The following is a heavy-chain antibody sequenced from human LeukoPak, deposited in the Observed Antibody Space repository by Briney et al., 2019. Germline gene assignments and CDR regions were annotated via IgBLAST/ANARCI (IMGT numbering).Heavy chain of an antibody. CDR2: MNPHSGNT. D-gene: IGHD3-22*01. CDR1: GYTFTSYD. V-gene: IGHV1-8*01. J-gene: IGHJ4*02. Sequence: ASVKVSCKASGYTFTSYDINWVRQATGQGLEWMGWMNPHSGNTGYAQKFQGRVTMTRNTSISTAYMELSSLRSEDTAVYYCARRGPYYDTSALWGDYWGQGTLVTVSS. CDR3: ARRGPYYDTSALWGDY.